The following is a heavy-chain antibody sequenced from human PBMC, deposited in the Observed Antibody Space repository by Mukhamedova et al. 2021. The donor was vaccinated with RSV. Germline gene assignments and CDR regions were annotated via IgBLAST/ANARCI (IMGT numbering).Heavy chain of an antibody. Sequence: GKGLEWLGRISSTGSTNYNPSLESRVTISVDTSKNQFSLHLTSVTAADTAVYYCGRSDFGGIYNWFDPLGQGTLVTFAS. J-gene: IGHJ5*02. V-gene: IGHV4-61*02. CDR3: GRSDFGGIYNWFDP. D-gene: IGHD4-23*01. CDR2: ISSTGST.